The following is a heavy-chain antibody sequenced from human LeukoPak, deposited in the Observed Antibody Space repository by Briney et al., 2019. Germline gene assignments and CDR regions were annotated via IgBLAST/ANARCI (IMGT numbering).Heavy chain of an antibody. J-gene: IGHJ4*02. CDR1: GFTFSSYS. Sequence: GGSLRLSCAASGFTFSSYSMNWVRQAPGKGLEWVSSISSSSSYIYYADSVKGRFTISRDNAKNSLYLQMNSLRAEDTAVYYCARDGLGARYCGSTSCPIGYWGQGTLVTVSS. CDR2: ISSSSSYI. CDR3: ARDGLGARYCGSTSCPIGY. V-gene: IGHV3-21*01. D-gene: IGHD2-2*01.